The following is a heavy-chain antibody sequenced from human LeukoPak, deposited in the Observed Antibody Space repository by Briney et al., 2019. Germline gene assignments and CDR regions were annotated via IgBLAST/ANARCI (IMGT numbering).Heavy chain of an antibody. Sequence: SETLSLTCTVSGGFISSYYWSWIRQPPGKGLEWIGYIYYSGSTNYNPSLKSRVTISVDTSKNQFSLKLNSVTAADTAVYYCARVSVWDGGNSGRYYFDYWGQGTLVTVSS. CDR2: IYYSGST. J-gene: IGHJ4*02. CDR3: ARVSVWDGGNSGRYYFDY. CDR1: GGFISSYY. V-gene: IGHV4-59*01. D-gene: IGHD4-23*01.